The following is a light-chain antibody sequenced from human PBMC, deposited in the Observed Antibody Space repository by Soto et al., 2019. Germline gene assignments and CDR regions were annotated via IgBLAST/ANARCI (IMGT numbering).Light chain of an antibody. Sequence: QSALTQPASVSGSPGQSITISCTGTSSDVGGYNYVSWYQHHPGKAPKLMIYEVSNRPSGVSNRFSGSKSGNTASLTISGLQAEDEADYYCSSYTGSSTPVFCGGTKFTVL. J-gene: IGLJ3*02. CDR1: SSDVGGYNY. CDR2: EVS. V-gene: IGLV2-14*01. CDR3: SSYTGSSTPV.